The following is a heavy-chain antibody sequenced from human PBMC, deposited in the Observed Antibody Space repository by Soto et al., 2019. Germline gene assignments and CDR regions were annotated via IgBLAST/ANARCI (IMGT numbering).Heavy chain of an antibody. CDR3: ARYSSSWFGRWFDP. V-gene: IGHV4-34*01. Sequence: SETLSLTCAVYGGSFSGYYWSWIRQPPGKGLEWIGEINHSGSTNYNPSLKSRVTISVDTSKNQFSLKMSSVTAADTVVYYCARYSSSWFGRWFDPWGQGTLVTVSS. CDR1: GGSFSGYY. CDR2: INHSGST. D-gene: IGHD6-13*01. J-gene: IGHJ5*02.